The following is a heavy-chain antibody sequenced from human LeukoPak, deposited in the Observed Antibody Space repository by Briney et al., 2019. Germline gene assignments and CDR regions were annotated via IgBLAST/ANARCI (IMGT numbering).Heavy chain of an antibody. J-gene: IGHJ4*02. Sequence: VASVKVSCKASGYTFTSYGISWVRQAPGQGLEWMGWISAYNGNTNYAQKLQGRVTMTTDTSTSTAYMELRSLRSDDTAVYYCARSSGRYCSSTSCARTFDYWGQGTLVTVSS. CDR1: GYTFTSYG. CDR3: ARSSGRYCSSTSCARTFDY. CDR2: ISAYNGNT. V-gene: IGHV1-18*01. D-gene: IGHD2-2*01.